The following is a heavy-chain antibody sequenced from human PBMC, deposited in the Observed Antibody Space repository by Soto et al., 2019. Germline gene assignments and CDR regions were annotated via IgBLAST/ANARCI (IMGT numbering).Heavy chain of an antibody. Sequence: QVQLVESGGGVAQPGRSLRLSCVASGFTFSSYGMHWVRQAPGKGLEWVAIISYDGSNTYYADSVKGRFTISRDNSKNTLYLQMNSLRAEDTSVYYCAKEGGLSGSYYISSSYYFDYWGQGTLVTV. CDR2: ISYDGSNT. CDR3: AKEGGLSGSYYISSSYYFDY. D-gene: IGHD1-26*01. V-gene: IGHV3-30*18. CDR1: GFTFSSYG. J-gene: IGHJ4*02.